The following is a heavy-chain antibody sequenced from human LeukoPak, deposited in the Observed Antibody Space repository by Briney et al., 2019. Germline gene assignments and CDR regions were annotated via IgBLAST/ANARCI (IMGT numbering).Heavy chain of an antibody. CDR3: AKNQDYYDSSGYDY. D-gene: IGHD3-22*01. CDR2: ISASGGST. V-gene: IGHV3-23*01. CDR1: GFTFSSYA. Sequence: GGSLRLSCAASGFTFSSYAMSWVRQAPGKGLEWVSAISASGGSTYYADSVKGRFSISRVNSKNTLYLQMNSLRAEDTAVYYCAKNQDYYDSSGYDYWGKGTLVTVSS. J-gene: IGHJ4*02.